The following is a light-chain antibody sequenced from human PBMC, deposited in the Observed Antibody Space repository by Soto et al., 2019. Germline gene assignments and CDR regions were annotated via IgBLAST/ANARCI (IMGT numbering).Light chain of an antibody. CDR1: QSIRSD. CDR2: GAS. J-gene: IGKJ1*01. CDR3: QQNYNTPRA. V-gene: IGKV1-6*01. Sequence: IQMTQSPSSLSASVGDRVTITCRASQSIRSDLGWYQQKPGKAPKLLIYGASSLQSGVPSRFSGSGSGTDFTLTISSLQPEDFATYYCQQNYNTPRAFGQGTKVDIK.